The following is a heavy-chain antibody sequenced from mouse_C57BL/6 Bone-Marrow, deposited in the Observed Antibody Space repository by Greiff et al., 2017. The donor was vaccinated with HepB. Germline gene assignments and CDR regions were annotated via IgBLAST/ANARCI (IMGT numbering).Heavy chain of an antibody. J-gene: IGHJ2*01. CDR2: IDPSDSYT. CDR1: GYTFTSYW. CDR3: ARCYYSNPYYFDY. V-gene: IGHV1-50*01. D-gene: IGHD2-5*01. Sequence: QVQLQQSGAELARPGASVKLSCKASGYTFTSYWMQWVKQRPGQGLEWIGEIDPSDSYTNYNQKFKGKATLTVDTSSSTAYMQLSSLTSEDSAVYYCARCYYSNPYYFDYWGQGTTLTVSS.